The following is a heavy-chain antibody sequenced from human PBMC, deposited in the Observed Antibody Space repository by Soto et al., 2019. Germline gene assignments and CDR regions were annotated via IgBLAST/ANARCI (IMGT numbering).Heavy chain of an antibody. J-gene: IGHJ4*02. CDR2: INSDGSST. D-gene: IGHD3-9*01. CDR1: GFTFSSYW. Sequence: GGSLRLSCAASGFTFSSYWMHWVRQAPGKGLVWVSRINSDGSSTSYADSVKGRFTISRDNAKNTLYLQMNSLRAEDTAVYYCARDRYDILTGFPYYFDYWGQGTLVTVS. V-gene: IGHV3-74*01. CDR3: ARDRYDILTGFPYYFDY.